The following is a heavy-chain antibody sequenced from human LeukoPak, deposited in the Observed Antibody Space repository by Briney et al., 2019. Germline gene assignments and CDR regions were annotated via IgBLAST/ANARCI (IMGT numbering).Heavy chain of an antibody. D-gene: IGHD3-10*01. Sequence: WASVKVSCKASGYSFTAFYIHWVRQAPGQGLEWMGWIHPRSGETNYAYKFRGRVTMTRDTSISTTYMDLGSLGSDDTAVYYCARDGEYGTGSYCRGCFDYWGQGTLVTVSS. CDR3: ARDGEYGTGSYCRGCFDY. CDR1: GYSFTAFY. V-gene: IGHV1-2*02. CDR2: IHPRSGET. J-gene: IGHJ4*02.